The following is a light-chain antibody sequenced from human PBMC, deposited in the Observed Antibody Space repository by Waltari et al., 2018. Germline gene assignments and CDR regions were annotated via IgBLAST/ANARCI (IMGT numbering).Light chain of an antibody. CDR1: QSVYNF. Sequence: EVVLTQSPATLSLSPRERATLSCRASQSVYNFLAWYQQKPGQAPRLLIYEASQRATGIPARFSRSWSGTDFTLTISNLEPEDVAVYYCQQRSNWPPLTFGGGTKVEIK. V-gene: IGKV3-11*01. J-gene: IGKJ4*01. CDR3: QQRSNWPPLT. CDR2: EAS.